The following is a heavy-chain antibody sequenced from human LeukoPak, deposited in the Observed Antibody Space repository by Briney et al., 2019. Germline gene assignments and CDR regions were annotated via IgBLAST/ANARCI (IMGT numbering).Heavy chain of an antibody. J-gene: IGHJ4*02. CDR2: ISYDGSNK. Sequence: PGGSLRLSCAASGFTFSSYAMHWVRQAPGKGLEWVAVISYDGSNKYYADSVKGRFTISRDNSKNTLYLQMNSLRAEDTAVYYCARPQVIVATIGNFDYWGQGTLVTVSS. CDR3: ARPQVIVATIGNFDY. CDR1: GFTFSSYA. D-gene: IGHD5-12*01. V-gene: IGHV3-30-3*01.